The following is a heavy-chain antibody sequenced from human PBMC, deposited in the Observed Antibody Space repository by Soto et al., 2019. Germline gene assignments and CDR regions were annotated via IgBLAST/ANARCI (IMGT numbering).Heavy chain of an antibody. J-gene: IGHJ6*03. D-gene: IGHD2-15*01. Sequence: SETLSLTCTVSGGSISSYYWSWIRQPPGKGLEWIGYIYYSGSTNYNPSLKSRVTISVDTSKNQFSLKLSSVTAADTAVYYCASGGYCSGGSCYDQDYYYYYMDVWGKGTTVTVSS. CDR2: IYYSGST. V-gene: IGHV4-59*08. CDR1: GGSISSYY. CDR3: ASGGYCSGGSCYDQDYYYYYMDV.